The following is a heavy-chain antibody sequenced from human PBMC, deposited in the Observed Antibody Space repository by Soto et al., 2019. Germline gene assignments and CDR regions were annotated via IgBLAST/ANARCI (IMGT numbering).Heavy chain of an antibody. CDR1: GYTFTSYG. V-gene: IGHV1-18*04. J-gene: IGHJ3*02. CDR3: ARGGYDILTGYPRAFDI. CDR2: ISAYNGNT. D-gene: IGHD3-9*01. Sequence: GASVKVSCKASGYTFTSYGISWVRQAPGQGLEWMGWISAYNGNTNYAQKLQGRVTMTTDTSTSTAYMELRSLRSDDTAVYYCARGGYDILTGYPRAFDIWGQGTMVTVSS.